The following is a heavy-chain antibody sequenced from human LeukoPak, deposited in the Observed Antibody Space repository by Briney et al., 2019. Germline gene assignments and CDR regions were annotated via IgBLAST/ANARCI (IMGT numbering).Heavy chain of an antibody. Sequence: PSETLSLTCIVSGGSISIYDWSWIRQPPGKGLEWIGYISYSGGTNYNPSLKSRVTISVDTSQNQVSLKLISVTAADTAVYYCARRPYCGGDCYYDYWGQGILVTVSS. V-gene: IGHV4-59*01. CDR1: GGSISIYD. J-gene: IGHJ4*02. CDR3: ARRPYCGGDCYYDY. CDR2: ISYSGGT. D-gene: IGHD2-21*02.